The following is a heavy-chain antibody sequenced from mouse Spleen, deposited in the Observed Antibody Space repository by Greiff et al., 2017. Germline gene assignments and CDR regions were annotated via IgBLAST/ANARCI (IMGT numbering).Heavy chain of an antibody. V-gene: IGHV1-15*01. CDR1: GYSFTDYE. CDR2: IDPETGGT. CDR3: TRYRNGGGAMDY. D-gene: IGHD2-1*01. J-gene: IGHJ4*01. Sequence: VQLVESGPELVKPGASMKISCKASGYSFTDYEMHWVKQTPVHGLEWIGAIDPETGGTAYNQKFKGKAILTADKSSSTAYMELRSLTSEDSAVYYCTRYRNGGGAMDYWGQGTSVTVSS.